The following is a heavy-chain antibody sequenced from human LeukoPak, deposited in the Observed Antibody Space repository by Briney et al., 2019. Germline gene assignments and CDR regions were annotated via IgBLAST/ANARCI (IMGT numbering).Heavy chain of an antibody. CDR3: AKDSYSSSSYSD. Sequence: PGGSLRLSRAASGFTFSSYAMSWVRQAPGKGLEWVSAISGSGGSTYYADSVKGRFTISRDNSKNTLYLQMNSLRAEDAAVYYCAKDSYSSSSYSDWGQGTLVTVSS. CDR1: GFTFSSYA. J-gene: IGHJ4*02. D-gene: IGHD6-6*01. CDR2: ISGSGGST. V-gene: IGHV3-23*01.